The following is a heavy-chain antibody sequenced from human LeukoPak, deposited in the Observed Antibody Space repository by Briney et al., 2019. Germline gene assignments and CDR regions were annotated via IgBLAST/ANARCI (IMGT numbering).Heavy chain of an antibody. Sequence: ASVKVSCKASGYTFTDYYTHWVRQAPGQGLEWIRWINPNSGDTDYARKFQGRVTVTRDTSISTAYMELGRLRSDDTAVYYCARVSVITQYSGSPDYFASWGQGTLITVS. J-gene: IGHJ4*02. V-gene: IGHV1-2*02. CDR2: INPNSGDT. CDR3: ARVSVITQYSGSPDYFAS. D-gene: IGHD1-26*01. CDR1: GYTFTDYY.